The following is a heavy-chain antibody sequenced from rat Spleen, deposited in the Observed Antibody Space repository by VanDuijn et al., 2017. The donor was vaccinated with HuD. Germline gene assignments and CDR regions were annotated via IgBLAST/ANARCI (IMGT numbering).Heavy chain of an antibody. Sequence: EVQLVESGGGLVQPGRSMKLSCAASGFTFNNYDMAWVRQAPTKGLEWVASISYAGSSTYYRDFVKGRITISRDNATSTLYLQIDSLRSEDTATYYCTTMSNWFTCWGQVTLVTVSS. V-gene: IGHV5-20*01. J-gene: IGHJ3*01. CDR2: ISYAGSST. CDR3: TTMSNWFTC. CDR1: GFTFNNYD.